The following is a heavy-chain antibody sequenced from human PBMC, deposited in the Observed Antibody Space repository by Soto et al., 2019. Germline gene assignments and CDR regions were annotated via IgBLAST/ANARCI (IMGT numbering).Heavy chain of an antibody. Sequence: QVQLVESGGGVVQPGRSLRLSCAASGFTFSTYGMHWVRQAPGKGLEWVAVISYDGSSQYYTDSVKGRFTISRDNSKSTLSLQMNSLRAEDTAVYYCARAQSWLAFFDYWGQGTLVTVSS. V-gene: IGHV3-30*03. CDR3: ARAQSWLAFFDY. CDR1: GFTFSTYG. J-gene: IGHJ4*02. D-gene: IGHD5-18*01. CDR2: ISYDGSSQ.